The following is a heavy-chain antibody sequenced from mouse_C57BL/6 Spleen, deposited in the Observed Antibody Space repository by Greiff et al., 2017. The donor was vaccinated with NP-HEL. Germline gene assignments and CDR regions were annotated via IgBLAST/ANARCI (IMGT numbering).Heavy chain of an antibody. CDR2: IDPSDSYT. J-gene: IGHJ2*01. V-gene: IGHV1-50*01. D-gene: IGHD1-1*01. CDR3: ARRSTTVVVDY. Sequence: QVQLQQPGAELVKPGASVKLSCKASGYTFTSYWMQWVKQRPGQDLEWIGEIDPSDSYTNYNQKFKGKATLTVDTSSSTAYMQLSSLTSEDSAVYYCARRSTTVVVDYWGQGTTLTVSS. CDR1: GYTFTSYW.